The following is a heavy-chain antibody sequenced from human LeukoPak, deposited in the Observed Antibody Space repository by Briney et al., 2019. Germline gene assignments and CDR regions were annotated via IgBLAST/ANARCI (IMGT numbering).Heavy chain of an antibody. D-gene: IGHD3-22*01. CDR1: GYSFTSYW. CDR2: IYPGDSDT. J-gene: IGHJ4*02. CDR3: ARRGRLNYYDSSGSNFDY. Sequence: GESLKISCKGSGYSFTSYWIGWVRQMPGKGLEWMGIIYPGDSDTRYSPSFQGQVTISADKSISTAFLQWSSLKASDTAMYYCARRGRLNYYDSSGSNFDYWGQGTLVTVSS. V-gene: IGHV5-51*01.